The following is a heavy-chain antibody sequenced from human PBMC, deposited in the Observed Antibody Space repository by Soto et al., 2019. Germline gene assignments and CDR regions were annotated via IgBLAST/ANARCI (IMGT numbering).Heavy chain of an antibody. J-gene: IGHJ5*01. CDR1: GDSISGSHW. Sequence: XETLSLPGAVSGDSISGSHWWTWVRQPPGKGLEWIVEIYHSGSTNYNPSLKGRVTISVDKSKKNFSLKLRSVTAADTAVYYCARAKLKWFDSWGQGTLVTVSS. D-gene: IGHD1-1*01. CDR3: ARAKLKWFDS. V-gene: IGHV4-4*02. CDR2: IYHSGST.